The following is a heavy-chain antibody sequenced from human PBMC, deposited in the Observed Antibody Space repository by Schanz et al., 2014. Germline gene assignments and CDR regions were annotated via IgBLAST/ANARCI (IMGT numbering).Heavy chain of an antibody. CDR2: VFPNGIT. V-gene: IGHV4-4*07. Sequence: QVQLQESGPGLLKPSETLSLTCTVSGGSIRSYFWSWIRQPAGKALEWVGRVFPNGITNYNPSLKSRVTISLDPSKTQFSLPLTSLTAADTAVYYCARDTTWRLDLWGRGTLVTVSS. J-gene: IGHJ2*01. CDR3: ARDTTWRLDL. CDR1: GGSIRSYF. D-gene: IGHD1-1*01.